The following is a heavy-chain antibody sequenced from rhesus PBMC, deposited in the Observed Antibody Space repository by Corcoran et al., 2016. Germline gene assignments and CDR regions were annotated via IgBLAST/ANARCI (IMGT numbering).Heavy chain of an antibody. V-gene: IGHV4-73*01. J-gene: IGHJ2*01. CDR1: GGSITGYYY. CDR2: IYGNSAST. D-gene: IGHD2-2*01. Sequence: QVQLQQWGEGLVKPSETPSLSFAVYGGSITGYYYSSWIRQPPGNGLEWIGYIYGNSASTNYNPTHKNRVTISKDTSKNKFSLKLGSVTAADTAVYYCARFTSTTIRYFDLWGPGTRVTITS. CDR3: ARFTSTTIRYFDL.